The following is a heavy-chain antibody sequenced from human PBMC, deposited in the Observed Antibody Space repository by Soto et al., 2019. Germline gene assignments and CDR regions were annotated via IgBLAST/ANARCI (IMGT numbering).Heavy chain of an antibody. Sequence: GGSLRLSCAASGFTFSSYGMHWVRQAPGKGLEWVAVIWYDGSNKYYADSVKGRFTISRDNSKNTLYLQMNSLRAEDTAMYYCARDLGYNSGSKDYYYYYGMDVWGQGTTVTVSS. D-gene: IGHD6-19*01. CDR3: ARDLGYNSGSKDYYYYYGMDV. V-gene: IGHV3-33*01. CDR2: IWYDGSNK. J-gene: IGHJ6*02. CDR1: GFTFSSYG.